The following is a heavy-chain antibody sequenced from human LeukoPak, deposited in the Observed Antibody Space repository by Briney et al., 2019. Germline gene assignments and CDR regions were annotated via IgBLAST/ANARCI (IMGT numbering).Heavy chain of an antibody. J-gene: IGHJ4*02. CDR2: ITYDGYYK. CDR3: HGGSYSNQLDY. V-gene: IGHV3-30*03. CDR1: GFTFTNYG. D-gene: IGHD1-26*01. Sequence: GGSLRLSCAASGFTFTNYGMHWVRQAPGKGLEWVALITYDGYYKYYSDSVKGRFTISSDNSKNTLYLQMNSLRAEDTAVYYCHGGSYSNQLDYWGQGTLVTVSS.